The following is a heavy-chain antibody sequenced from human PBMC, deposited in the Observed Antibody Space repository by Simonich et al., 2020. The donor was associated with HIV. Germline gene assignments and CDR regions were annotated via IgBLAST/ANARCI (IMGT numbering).Heavy chain of an antibody. D-gene: IGHD5-12*01. V-gene: IGHV4-38-2*02. J-gene: IGHJ4*02. Sequence: QVQLQESGPGLVKPSETLSLTCAVSGYSISSGNYWGWIRQPPGKGLVWIGTIYHRGSTYYNPSLKSRFTISIDTSKNQFSLKLSSVTAADTAVYYCARDRGYSGYDFDYWGQGTLVTVSS. CDR3: ARDRGYSGYDFDY. CDR2: IYHRGST. CDR1: GYSISSGNY.